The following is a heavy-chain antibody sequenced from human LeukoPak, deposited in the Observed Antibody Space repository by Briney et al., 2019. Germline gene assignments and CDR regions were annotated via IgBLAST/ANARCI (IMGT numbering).Heavy chain of an antibody. J-gene: IGHJ6*04. Sequence: GGSLRLSCAASGFTFSNYAMSWVRQTPGKGLEWVSSISGSGGTTYSADSVKGRLTISRDNSKNTLYLQMNSLRAEDTAVYYCAKDPPVLRFLEWPIMDVWGKGTTVTVSS. CDR1: GFTFSNYA. CDR3: AKDPPVLRFLEWPIMDV. D-gene: IGHD3-3*01. V-gene: IGHV3-23*01. CDR2: ISGSGGTT.